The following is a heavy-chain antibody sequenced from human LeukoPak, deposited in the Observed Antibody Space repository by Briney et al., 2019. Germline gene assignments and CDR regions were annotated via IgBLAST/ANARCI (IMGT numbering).Heavy chain of an antibody. CDR3: ARDYGGSSPFDY. Sequence: PGGSLRLSCAASAFTFSNYAMSWVRQAPGKGLEWVSTISRGTATTYYADSVKGRFTISRDNAKNSLYLQMNSLRAEDTAVYYCARDYGGSSPFDYWGQGTLVTVSS. D-gene: IGHD4-23*01. CDR2: ISRGTATT. J-gene: IGHJ4*02. CDR1: AFTFSNYA. V-gene: IGHV3-48*04.